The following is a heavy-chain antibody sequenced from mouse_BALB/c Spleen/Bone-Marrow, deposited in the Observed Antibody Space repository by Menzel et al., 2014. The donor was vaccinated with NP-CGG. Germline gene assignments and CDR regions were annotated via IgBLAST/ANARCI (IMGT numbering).Heavy chain of an antibody. J-gene: IGHJ4*01. CDR1: GFNIKDTY. CDR2: IDPAIINT. D-gene: IGHD1-1*01. V-gene: IGHV14-3*02. CDR3: ARYRYYGSSYAMDY. Sequence: VQLQQSGAELVKPGASVKLSCTASGFNIKDTYMFWVKQRPDQGLEWIGRIDPAIINTKYDPKFQGKATIAADTSSNTAYLQHSSLPSEDTAVYYCARYRYYGSSYAMDYWGQGTSVTVSS.